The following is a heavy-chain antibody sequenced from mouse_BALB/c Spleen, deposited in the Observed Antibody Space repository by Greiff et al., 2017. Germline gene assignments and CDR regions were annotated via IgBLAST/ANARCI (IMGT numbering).Heavy chain of an antibody. CDR3: ARGGDGNYPWFAY. V-gene: IGHV5-6-5*01. Sequence: EVQLQESGGGLVKPGGSLKLSCAASGFTFSSYAMSWVRQTPEKRLEWVASISSGGSTYYPDSVKGRFTISRDNARNILYLQMSSLRSEDTAMYYCARGGDGNYPWFAYWGQGTLVTVSA. J-gene: IGHJ3*01. CDR2: ISSGGST. CDR1: GFTFSSYA. D-gene: IGHD2-1*01.